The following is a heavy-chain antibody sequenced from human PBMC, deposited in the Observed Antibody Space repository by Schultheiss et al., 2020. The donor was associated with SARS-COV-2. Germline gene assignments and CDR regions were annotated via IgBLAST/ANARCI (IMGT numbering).Heavy chain of an antibody. Sequence: ASVKVSCKASGYTFTSYDINWVRQAPGQGLEWMGWISTYNGNTNYAQKLQDRVTMTTDTSTSTAYMELRRLKSDDTAVYYCARHYGDLENWGQGTLVTVSS. J-gene: IGHJ4*02. CDR2: ISTYNGNT. CDR1: GYTFTSYD. V-gene: IGHV1-18*01. D-gene: IGHD4-17*01. CDR3: ARHYGDLEN.